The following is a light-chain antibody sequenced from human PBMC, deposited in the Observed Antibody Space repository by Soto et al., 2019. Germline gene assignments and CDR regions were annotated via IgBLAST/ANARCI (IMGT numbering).Light chain of an antibody. Sequence: DIQMTQSPSTLSASVGDRVAITCRASESVNSWLAWDQQKPGKAPRLLIYDATTLQGGVPARFSGSGSGTEFTLTISSLQPDDFATYYCQQYNSFRGYTFGQGTKLEI. CDR2: DAT. V-gene: IGKV1-5*01. CDR1: ESVNSW. J-gene: IGKJ2*01. CDR3: QQYNSFRGYT.